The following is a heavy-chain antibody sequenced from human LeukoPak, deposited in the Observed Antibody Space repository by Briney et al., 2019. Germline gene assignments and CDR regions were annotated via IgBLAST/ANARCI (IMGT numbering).Heavy chain of an antibody. V-gene: IGHV4-30-2*01. Sequence: PSETLSLTCTVSGGSISSGGYYWSWIRQPPGKGLEWIGYIYHSGSTYYNPSLKSRVTISVDRSKNQFSLKLSSVTAADTAVYYCARVAVATVTIGWFDPWGQGTLVTVSS. CDR3: ARVAVATVTIGWFDP. D-gene: IGHD4-17*01. J-gene: IGHJ5*02. CDR2: IYHSGST. CDR1: GGSISSGGYY.